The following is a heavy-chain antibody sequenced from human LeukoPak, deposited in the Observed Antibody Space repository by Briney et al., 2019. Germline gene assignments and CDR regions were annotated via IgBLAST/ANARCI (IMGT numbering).Heavy chain of an antibody. CDR2: ISGSGGRT. Sequence: GGSLRLSCAASGFTFSRNAMSWVRQAPGKGLEWVSAISGSGGRTHYADSVKGQFTISRDNSKNTLYLQMNSLRAEDTAVYYCAKCREDYGDSVIDYLGQGTLVTVSS. CDR3: AKCREDYGDSVIDY. V-gene: IGHV3-23*01. D-gene: IGHD4-17*01. J-gene: IGHJ4*02. CDR1: GFTFSRNA.